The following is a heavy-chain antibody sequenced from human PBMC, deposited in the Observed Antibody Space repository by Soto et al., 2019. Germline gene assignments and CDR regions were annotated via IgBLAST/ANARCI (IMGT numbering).Heavy chain of an antibody. Sequence: QVQLVQSGAEVKKPGSSVKVSCKASGGTFSSYAISWVRQAPGQGLEWMGGIIPIFGTANYAQKFQGRVTSTADESTSTAYMELSGLKSEDTAVYYCARGGRSAKWGYFQHWGQGTLVTVSS. J-gene: IGHJ1*01. CDR1: GGTFSSYA. CDR3: ARGGRSAKWGYFQH. V-gene: IGHV1-69*12. D-gene: IGHD2-8*01. CDR2: IIPIFGTA.